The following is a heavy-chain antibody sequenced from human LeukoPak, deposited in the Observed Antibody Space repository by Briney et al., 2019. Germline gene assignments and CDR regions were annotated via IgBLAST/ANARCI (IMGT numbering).Heavy chain of an antibody. V-gene: IGHV4-39*07. CDR3: ASRTTRLFWFDP. CDR1: GGSISSSSYY. J-gene: IGHJ5*02. D-gene: IGHD1-1*01. CDR2: IYYSGST. Sequence: SETLSLTCTVSGGSISSSSYYWGWIRQPPGKGLEWIGSIYYSGSTYYNPFLKSRVTISVDTSKNQFSLKLSSVTAADTAVYYCASRTTRLFWFDPWGQGTLVTVSS.